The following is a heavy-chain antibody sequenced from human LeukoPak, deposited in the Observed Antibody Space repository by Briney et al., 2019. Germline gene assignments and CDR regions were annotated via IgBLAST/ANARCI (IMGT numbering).Heavy chain of an antibody. CDR2: IYHSGST. CDR3: ARDSEEVRYFDWWYWFDP. D-gene: IGHD3-9*01. CDR1: GYSISSGYY. Sequence: SETLSLTCTVSGYSISSGYYWGWIRQPPGKGLEWIGSIYHSGSTYYNPSLKSRVTISVDTSKNQFSLKLSSVTAADTAVYYCARDSEEVRYFDWWYWFDPWGQGTLVTVSS. J-gene: IGHJ5*02. V-gene: IGHV4-38-2*02.